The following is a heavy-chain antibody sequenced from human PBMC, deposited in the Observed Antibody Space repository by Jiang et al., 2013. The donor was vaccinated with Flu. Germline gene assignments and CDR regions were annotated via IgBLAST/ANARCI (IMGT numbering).Heavy chain of an antibody. V-gene: IGHV1-18*01. J-gene: IGHJ4*02. CDR2: IMPYNGNA. CDR1: GYSFPNYG. Sequence: GAEVKKPGASVKVSCKASGYSFPNYGIAWVRQAPGQGLEWVGWIMPYNGNAHYAQKFEGRVTLTTDTSTATVYMELRNLTSDDTAAYYCARDRPRSAYFVGYFDFWGQGTLVSVSS. D-gene: IGHD2/OR15-2a*01. CDR3: ARDRPRSAYFVGYFDF.